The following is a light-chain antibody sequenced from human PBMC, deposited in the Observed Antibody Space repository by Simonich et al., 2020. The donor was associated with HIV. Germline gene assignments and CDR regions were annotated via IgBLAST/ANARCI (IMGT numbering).Light chain of an antibody. CDR2: AAS. Sequence: IQLTQSPSFLSASVGDRVNITCLVSKVISSYLACYQQKPVKAPKLLTYAASTLQSWVPSRFSGSGSGTEFTLTISSLQPEDFATYYCQQYYSTPFTFGPGTKVDIK. CDR1: KVISSY. J-gene: IGKJ3*01. CDR3: QQYYSTPFT. V-gene: IGKV1-9*01.